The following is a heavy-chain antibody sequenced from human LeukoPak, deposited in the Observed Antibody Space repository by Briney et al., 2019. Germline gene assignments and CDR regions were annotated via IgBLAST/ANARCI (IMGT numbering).Heavy chain of an antibody. D-gene: IGHD4-17*01. J-gene: IGHJ3*02. CDR3: AVGYQFDYGDYEADAFDI. CDR1: GYTFTSYG. Sequence: ASVKVSCKASGYTFTSYGISWVRQAPGQGLEWMGWISAYNGNTNCAQKLQGRVTMTTDTSTSTAYMELRSLRSDDTAVYYCAVGYQFDYGDYEADAFDIWGQGTMVTVSS. CDR2: ISAYNGNT. V-gene: IGHV1-18*04.